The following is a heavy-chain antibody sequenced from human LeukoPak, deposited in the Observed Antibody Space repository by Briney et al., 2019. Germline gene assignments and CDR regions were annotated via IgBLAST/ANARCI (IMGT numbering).Heavy chain of an antibody. J-gene: IGHJ5*02. V-gene: IGHV4-28*01. CDR3: ARLQYCSGTSCYWFDP. CDR1: GYSISNDYY. CDR2: IYHSGSG. Sequence: SDTLSLTCAVSGYSISNDYYWGWIRQPPGRGLEWIGHIYHSGSGYYNPSLKSRVAMSVDTSKNQFSLRLSSVTAADTAVYYCARLQYCSGTSCYWFDPWGQGTLVTDSS. D-gene: IGHD2-2*01.